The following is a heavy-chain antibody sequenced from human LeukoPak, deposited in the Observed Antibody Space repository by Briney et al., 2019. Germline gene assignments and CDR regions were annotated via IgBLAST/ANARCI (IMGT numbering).Heavy chain of an antibody. J-gene: IGHJ4*02. D-gene: IGHD1-26*01. Sequence: SETLSLTCTVSGASTSSDYWSWIRRPPGKGLEWIAHIYYSGSTNYNPSLKSRVTISLDTSKNQFSLKLSSVTAADTAVYYCARDVGATTSSFDYWGQGTPVTVSS. CDR1: GASTSSDY. CDR2: IYYSGST. CDR3: ARDVGATTSSFDY. V-gene: IGHV4-59*01.